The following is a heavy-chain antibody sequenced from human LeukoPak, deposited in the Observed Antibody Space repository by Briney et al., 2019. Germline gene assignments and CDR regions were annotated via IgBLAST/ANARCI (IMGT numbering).Heavy chain of an antibody. V-gene: IGHV4-38-2*02. CDR1: GYSISSGYY. J-gene: IGHJ6*03. Sequence: SETLSLTCTVSGYSISSGYYWGWIRQPPGKGLEWIGSIYHSGSTYYNPSLKSRVTISVDTSKNQFSLKLSSVTAADTAVYYCASSPSGYSSSWPPETYYMDVWGKGTTVTVSS. CDR2: IYHSGST. D-gene: IGHD6-13*01. CDR3: ASSPSGYSSSWPPETYYMDV.